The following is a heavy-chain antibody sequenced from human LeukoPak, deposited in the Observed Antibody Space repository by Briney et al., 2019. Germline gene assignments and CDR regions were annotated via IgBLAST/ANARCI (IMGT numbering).Heavy chain of an antibody. Sequence: GGSLRLSCAASGFTFSSFAMSGVREPPGKGLEWVSAINGSGGSPYSADPVKGRFAISRDNSKNTLYLQMNSLRAEDTAVYYCAKGGITAANWFDPWGQGTLVTVSS. J-gene: IGHJ5*02. CDR2: INGSGGSP. V-gene: IGHV3-23*01. CDR3: AKGGITAANWFDP. CDR1: GFTFSSFA. D-gene: IGHD2-2*01.